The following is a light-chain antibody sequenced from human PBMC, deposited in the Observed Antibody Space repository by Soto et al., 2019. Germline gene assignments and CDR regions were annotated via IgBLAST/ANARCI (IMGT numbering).Light chain of an antibody. Sequence: DMQMTQSPSTLSASVGDRVTITCRASQSINTWLVWYQQKPGKAPKLLIYGASSLESGVPSRFSGSGSGTEFTLTISSLQPDDFATYYCQQYNGHFGQGTK. CDR2: GAS. V-gene: IGKV1-5*01. CDR1: QSINTW. CDR3: QQYNGH. J-gene: IGKJ2*01.